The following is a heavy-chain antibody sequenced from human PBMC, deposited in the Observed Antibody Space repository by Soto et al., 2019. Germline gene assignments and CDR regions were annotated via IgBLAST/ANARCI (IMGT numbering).Heavy chain of an antibody. CDR2: RSDGGSNE. CDR3: ATETGGVWSGYYRDAFAI. Sequence: GGSLRLSCAASGFTLSSCGMHWVRQAPGKGLEWVAVRSDGGSNEYYADSVKGRFTISRDNSNKTLYLQMNSLRTEDTAEYYCATETGGVWSGYYRDAFAIWRQGTMVHVSS. D-gene: IGHD3-3*01. V-gene: IGHV3-30*03. CDR1: GFTLSSCG. J-gene: IGHJ3*02.